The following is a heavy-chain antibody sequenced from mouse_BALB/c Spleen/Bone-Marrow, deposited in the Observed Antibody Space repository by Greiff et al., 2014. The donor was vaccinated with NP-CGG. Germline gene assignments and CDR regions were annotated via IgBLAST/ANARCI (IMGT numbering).Heavy chain of an antibody. CDR2: ISSGGPYT. CDR3: ARQDGYDGTWFAY. D-gene: IGHD2-2*01. V-gene: IGHV5-9*02. CDR1: GFPFSRYD. Sequence: EVKLVESGGGLVKPGGSLKLSCAASGFPFSRYDMSWVRQTPEKRLEWVATISSGGPYTYYPVSVKGRFTISRDNARNTLYLRMSGLRSEDTALYYCARQDGYDGTWFAYWGQGTLVTVSA. J-gene: IGHJ3*01.